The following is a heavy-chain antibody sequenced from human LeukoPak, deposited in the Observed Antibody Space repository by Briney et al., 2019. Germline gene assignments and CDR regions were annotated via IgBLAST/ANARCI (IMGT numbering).Heavy chain of an antibody. J-gene: IGHJ5*02. CDR3: ARQYGGFPNWFDP. CDR1: GGSFSGYY. CDR2: INHSGST. V-gene: IGHV4-34*01. Sequence: PSETLSLTCAVYGGSFSGYYWSWIRQPPGKGLEWIGEINHSGSTNYNPSLKSRVTISVDTSKNQFSLELSSVTAADTAVYYCARQYGGFPNWFDPWGQGALVTVSS. D-gene: IGHD5-12*01.